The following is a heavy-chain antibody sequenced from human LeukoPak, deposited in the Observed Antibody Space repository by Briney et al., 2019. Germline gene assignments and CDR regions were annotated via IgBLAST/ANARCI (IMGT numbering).Heavy chain of an antibody. D-gene: IGHD6-19*01. V-gene: IGHV1-2*02. J-gene: IGHJ4*02. Sequence: ASVKVSCTASGYTFTGYYMHWVRQAPGQGLEWMGWINPNSGGTNYAQKFQGRVTMTRDTSISTAYMELSRLRSDDTAVYYCARVVVAVAGLYYFDYWGQGTLVTVSS. CDR3: ARVVVAVAGLYYFDY. CDR1: GYTFTGYY. CDR2: INPNSGGT.